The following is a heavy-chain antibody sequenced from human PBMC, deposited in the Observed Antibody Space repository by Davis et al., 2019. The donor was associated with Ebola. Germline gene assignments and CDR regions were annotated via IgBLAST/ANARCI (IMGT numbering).Heavy chain of an antibody. J-gene: IGHJ5*02. CDR2: ISHDGRNT. Sequence: GESLKISCAASGFTFSAYGMHWVRQAPGKGLEWLAVISHDGRNTYYADSVKGRFTISRDNSKNTLDLQMNSLRAEDTAVYYCARGTSGRSPFDPWGQGTLVTVSS. CDR1: GFTFSAYG. V-gene: IGHV3-30*03. D-gene: IGHD2-2*01. CDR3: ARGTSGRSPFDP.